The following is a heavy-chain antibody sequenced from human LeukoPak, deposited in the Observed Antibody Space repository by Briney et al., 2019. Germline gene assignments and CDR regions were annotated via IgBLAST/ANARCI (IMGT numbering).Heavy chain of an antibody. V-gene: IGHV4-34*01. Sequence: SETLSLTCAVYGGSFSGYYWSWIRQPPGKGLEWIGEINHSGSTNYNSSLKSRVTISVDTSKNQFSLKLSSVTAADTAVYYCARGAPYYYDSSGYLDWGQGTLVTVSS. CDR2: INHSGST. CDR1: GGSFSGYY. J-gene: IGHJ4*02. D-gene: IGHD3-22*01. CDR3: ARGAPYYYDSSGYLD.